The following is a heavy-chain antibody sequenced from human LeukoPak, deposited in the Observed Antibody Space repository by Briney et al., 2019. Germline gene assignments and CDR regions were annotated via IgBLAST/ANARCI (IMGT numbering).Heavy chain of an antibody. J-gene: IGHJ6*03. D-gene: IGHD3-10*01. CDR3: ARGVGVWFGELLGSSKYYYYYYYMDV. V-gene: IGHV7-4-1*02. CDR2: INTNTGNP. Sequence: ASVKVSCKASGYTFTSYAMNWVRQAPGQGLEWMGWINTNTGNPTYAQGFTGRFVFSLDTSVSTAYLQISSLKAEDTAVYYCARGVGVWFGELLGSSKYYYYYYYMDVWGKGTTVTVSS. CDR1: GYTFTSYA.